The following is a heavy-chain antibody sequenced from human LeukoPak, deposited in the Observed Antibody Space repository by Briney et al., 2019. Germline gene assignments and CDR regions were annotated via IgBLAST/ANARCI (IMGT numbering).Heavy chain of an antibody. CDR2: ISGDGGST. CDR3: ARGSESSGWYDF. J-gene: IGHJ5*01. Sequence: QAGGSLGLSCAAPGFIFHDYAIHWVRQPPGKGLEWVSLISGDGGSTFYADSVKGRFTISRDNSKNSLYLQMSSLRIEDTALYYCARGSESSGWYDFWGQGTLVTVSS. V-gene: IGHV3-43*02. CDR1: GFIFHDYA. D-gene: IGHD3-22*01.